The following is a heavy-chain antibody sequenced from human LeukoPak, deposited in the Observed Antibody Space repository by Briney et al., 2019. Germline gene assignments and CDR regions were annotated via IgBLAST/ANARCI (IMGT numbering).Heavy chain of an antibody. CDR1: GGSISSSTYY. CDR3: ARRMVRGVIIVKYNWFDP. CDR2: IYYSGST. J-gene: IGHJ5*02. D-gene: IGHD3-10*01. Sequence: SETLSLTCTVSGGSISSSTYYWGWIRQPPGKGLEWIGSIYYSGSTYYNPSLKSRVTISVDTSKNQFSLKLSSVTAADTAVYYCARRMVRGVIIVKYNWFDPWGQGTLVTVSS. V-gene: IGHV4-39*07.